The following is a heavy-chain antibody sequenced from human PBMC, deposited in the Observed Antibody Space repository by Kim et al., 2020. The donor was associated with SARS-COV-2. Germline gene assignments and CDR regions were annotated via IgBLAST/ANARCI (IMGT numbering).Heavy chain of an antibody. CDR1: GFTFSSYS. CDR2: ISSSSSYI. CDR3: ARVPTGGYYYYGMDV. D-gene: IGHD3-10*01. V-gene: IGHV3-21*01. J-gene: IGHJ6*02. Sequence: GGSLRLSCAASGFTFSSYSMNWVRQAPGKGLEWVSSISSSSSYIYYADSVKGRFTISRENAKNSLYLQMNSLRAEDTAVYYCARVPTGGYYYYGMDVWGQGTTVTVSS.